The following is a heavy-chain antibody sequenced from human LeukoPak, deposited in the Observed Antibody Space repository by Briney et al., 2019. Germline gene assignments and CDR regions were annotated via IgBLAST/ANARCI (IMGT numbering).Heavy chain of an antibody. J-gene: IGHJ5*02. CDR3: ARGLSSWYEGWFDP. CDR1: GYTFTRYA. CDR2: INTNTGNP. D-gene: IGHD6-13*01. Sequence: ASVKVSCKASGYTFTRYAMNWVRQAPGQGLEWMGWINTNTGNPTYAQGFTGRFVFSLDTSVSTAYLQISSLKAEDTAVYYCARGLSSWYEGWFDPWGQGTLVTVSS. V-gene: IGHV7-4-1*02.